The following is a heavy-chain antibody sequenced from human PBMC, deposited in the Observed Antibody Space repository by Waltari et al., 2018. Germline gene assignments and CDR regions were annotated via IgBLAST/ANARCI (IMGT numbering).Heavy chain of an antibody. D-gene: IGHD3-22*01. V-gene: IGHV3-21*01. Sequence: EVQLVESGGGLVKPGGSLRLSCAASGLPFSSYGMNWVRQAPGKGLEWVSSISSSSSYIYYADSVKGRFTISRDNAKNSLYLQMNSLRAEDTAVYYCQGSSGTGYYPYWGQGTLVTVSS. CDR2: ISSSSSYI. J-gene: IGHJ4*02. CDR3: QGSSGTGYYPY. CDR1: GLPFSSYG.